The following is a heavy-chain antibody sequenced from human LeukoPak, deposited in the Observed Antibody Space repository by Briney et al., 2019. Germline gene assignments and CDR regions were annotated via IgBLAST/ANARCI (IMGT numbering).Heavy chain of an antibody. CDR2: IYYSGST. CDR1: GGSISSYY. CDR3: ARGNYYDSRVTFDY. V-gene: IGHV4-59*05. J-gene: IGHJ4*02. Sequence: SETLSLTCTVSGGSISSYYWSWIRQPPGKGLEWIGSIYYSGSTYYNPSLKSRVTISVDTSKNQFSLKLSSVTAADSAVYYCARGNYYDSRVTFDYWGQGTLVTVSS. D-gene: IGHD3-22*01.